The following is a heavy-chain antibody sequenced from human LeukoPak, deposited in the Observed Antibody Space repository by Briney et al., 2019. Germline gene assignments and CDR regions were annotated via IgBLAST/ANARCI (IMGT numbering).Heavy chain of an antibody. CDR1: GYTFTDYY. V-gene: IGHV1-2*02. CDR3: ARGPKRNWFDP. Sequence: ASVKVSCKASGYTFTDYYMHWVRQAPGQGLEWMGWINPNSGGTNYAQKFQGRVTMTRDTSISTSYMELSRPRSDDTAVYYCARGPKRNWFDPWGQGTLVTVSS. CDR2: INPNSGGT. J-gene: IGHJ5*02.